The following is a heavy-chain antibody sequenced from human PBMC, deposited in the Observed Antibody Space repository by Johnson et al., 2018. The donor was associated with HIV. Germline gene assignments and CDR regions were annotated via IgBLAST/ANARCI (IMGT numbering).Heavy chain of an antibody. CDR3: ARNHPASDAFDI. J-gene: IGHJ3*02. D-gene: IGHD2-2*01. CDR1: GFTFSTYG. CDR2: IYSGGST. Sequence: QVQLVESGGGVVQPGRSLRLSCAASGFTFSTYGMHWVRQAPGTGLEWVSIIYSGGSTYYADSVKGRFIISRDNTKNSLYLQMNSLRAEDTAVYYCARNHPASDAFDIWGQGTMVSVSS. V-gene: IGHV3-NL1*01.